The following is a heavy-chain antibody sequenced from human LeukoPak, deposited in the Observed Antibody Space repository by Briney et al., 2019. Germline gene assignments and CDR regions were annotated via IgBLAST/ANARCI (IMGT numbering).Heavy chain of an antibody. CDR1: GFTFSSYE. CDR2: ISSSGSTI. CDR3: ARVQYYDFWSGYYWTGSYYYYMDV. D-gene: IGHD3-3*01. Sequence: GGSLRLSCAASGFTFSSYEMNWVRQAPGKGLEWVSYISSSGSTIYYADSVKGRFTISRDNAKNSLYLQMNSLRAEDTAVYYCARVQYYDFWSGYYWTGSYYYYMDVWGKGTTVTVSS. J-gene: IGHJ6*03. V-gene: IGHV3-48*03.